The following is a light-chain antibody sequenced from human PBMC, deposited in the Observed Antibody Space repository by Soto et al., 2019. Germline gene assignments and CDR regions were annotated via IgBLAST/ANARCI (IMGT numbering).Light chain of an antibody. V-gene: IGLV1-44*01. CDR1: SSNVENNF. CDR2: NDN. CDR3: AAWEDSLNGLL. J-gene: IGLJ3*02. Sequence: QLVLTQPPSASGTPGQRVTSSCSGSSSNVENNFLNWYRHLPGTAPKLLIYNDNQRPSGVPDRFSGSKSGTSASLAISGLHSDDEADYYCAAWEDSLNGLLFGGGTKLPVL.